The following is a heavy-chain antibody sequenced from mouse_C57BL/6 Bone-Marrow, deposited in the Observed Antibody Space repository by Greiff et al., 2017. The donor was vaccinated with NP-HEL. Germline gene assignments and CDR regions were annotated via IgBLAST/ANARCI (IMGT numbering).Heavy chain of an antibody. CDR3: VRQGYYEGFAY. J-gene: IGHJ3*01. V-gene: IGHV10-1*01. Sequence: EVQRVESGGGLVQPKGSLKLSCAASGFSFNTYAMNWVRQAPGKGLEWVARIRSKSNNYATYYADSVKDRFTISRDDSESMLYLQMNNLKTEDTAMYYCVRQGYYEGFAYWGQGTLVTVSA. CDR2: IRSKSNNYAT. D-gene: IGHD2-3*01. CDR1: GFSFNTYA.